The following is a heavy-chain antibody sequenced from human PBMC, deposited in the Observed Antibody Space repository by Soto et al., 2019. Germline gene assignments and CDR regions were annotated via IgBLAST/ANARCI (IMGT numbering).Heavy chain of an antibody. V-gene: IGHV3-30*03. CDR3: ASTKRPDYYYYGMDV. CDR2: ISYDGSNK. Sequence: GGSLRLSCAASGFTFSSYGMHWVRQAPGKGLEWVAVISYDGSNKYYADSVKGRFTISRDNSKNTLYLQMNSLRAEDTAVYYCASTKRPDYYYYGMDVWGQGTTVTVSS. D-gene: IGHD3-3*01. J-gene: IGHJ6*02. CDR1: GFTFSSYG.